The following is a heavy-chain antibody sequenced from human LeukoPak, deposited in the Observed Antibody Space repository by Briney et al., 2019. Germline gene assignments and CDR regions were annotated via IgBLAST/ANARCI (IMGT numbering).Heavy chain of an antibody. Sequence: PSETLSLTCAVSGGSISSYYWSWIRQPAGKGLEWIGRICTSGSTDYNPSLKSRVTMSVDTSKNQFSLKLSSVTAADTAVYYCANMGYSYAPGLFDPWGQGTLVTVSS. V-gene: IGHV4-4*07. CDR1: GGSISSYY. CDR2: ICTSGST. D-gene: IGHD5-18*01. CDR3: ANMGYSYAPGLFDP. J-gene: IGHJ5*02.